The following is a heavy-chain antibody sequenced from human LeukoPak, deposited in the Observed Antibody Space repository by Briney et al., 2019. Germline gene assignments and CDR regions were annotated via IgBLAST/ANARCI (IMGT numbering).Heavy chain of an antibody. CDR1: GFTFSSYA. Sequence: GGSLRLSCAASGFTFSSYAMSWVRQAPGKGLEWVSAISGSGGSTYYADSVKGRFTISRDNSKNTLNLQMNSLRAEDTAVYYCAKAPRIAVALFDYWGQGTLVTVSS. V-gene: IGHV3-23*01. CDR3: AKAPRIAVALFDY. CDR2: ISGSGGST. J-gene: IGHJ4*02. D-gene: IGHD6-19*01.